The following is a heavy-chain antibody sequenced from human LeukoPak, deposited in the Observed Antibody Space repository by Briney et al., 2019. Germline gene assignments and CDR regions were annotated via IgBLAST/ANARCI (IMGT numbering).Heavy chain of an antibody. CDR2: ISSSSSTI. V-gene: IGHV3-48*01. CDR1: GFTFSSYS. D-gene: IGHD4-17*01. CDR3: AKGDSTVHIFYYFDY. Sequence: GGSLRLSCAASGFTFSSYSMNWVRQAPGKGLEWVSYISSSSSTIYYADSVKGRFAISRDNAKNSLYLQMNSLRAEDTAVYYCAKGDSTVHIFYYFDYWGQGTLVTVSS. J-gene: IGHJ4*02.